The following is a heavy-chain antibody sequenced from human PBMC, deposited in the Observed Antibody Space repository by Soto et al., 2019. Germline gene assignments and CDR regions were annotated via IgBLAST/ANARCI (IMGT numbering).Heavy chain of an antibody. J-gene: IGHJ4*02. D-gene: IGHD6-19*01. V-gene: IGHV3-23*01. CDR1: GFTFNTYA. Sequence: GGSLRLSCAASGFTFNTYAMSWVRQAPGKGLEWVSAISDSGGRTYYVDSVKGRFTISRDNSKNTLYLQMSSLRAEDTAVYFCAKELVNSGWTYFDYWGQGTLVTVSS. CDR3: AKELVNSGWTYFDY. CDR2: ISDSGGRT.